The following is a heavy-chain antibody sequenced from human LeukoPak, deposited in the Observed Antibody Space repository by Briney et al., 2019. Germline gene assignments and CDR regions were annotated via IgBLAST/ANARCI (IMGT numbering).Heavy chain of an antibody. V-gene: IGHV4-61*05. D-gene: IGHD6-13*01. J-gene: IGHJ4*02. CDR3: ARHLTTAPGIAAAGTLDY. Sequence: SETLSLTCTVSGASINDNNYYWGWIRQPPGKGLEWIGYIYYSGSTNYNPSLKSRVTISVDTSKNQFSLKLSSVTAADTAVYYCARHLTTAPGIAAAGTLDYWGQGTLVTVSS. CDR2: IYYSGST. CDR1: GASINDNNYY.